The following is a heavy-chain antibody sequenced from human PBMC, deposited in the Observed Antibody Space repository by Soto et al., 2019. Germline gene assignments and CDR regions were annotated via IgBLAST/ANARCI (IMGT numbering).Heavy chain of an antibody. Sequence: GGSLRLSCAASGFTFSSYSMNWVRQAPGKGLEWVSYISSSSSTIYYADSVKGRFTISRDNAKNSLYLQMNSLRGEDTAVYYCARDEMVGCSSTSCYTGYYYYGMDVWGQGTTVTVSS. CDR3: ARDEMVGCSSTSCYTGYYYYGMDV. CDR2: ISSSSSTI. V-gene: IGHV3-48*01. CDR1: GFTFSSYS. D-gene: IGHD2-2*02. J-gene: IGHJ6*02.